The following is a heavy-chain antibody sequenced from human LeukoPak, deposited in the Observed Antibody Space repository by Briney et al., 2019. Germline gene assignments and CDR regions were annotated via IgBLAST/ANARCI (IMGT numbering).Heavy chain of an antibody. J-gene: IGHJ4*02. CDR2: MNPNSGNT. CDR1: GYTFTSYD. Sequence: ASVKVSCKASGYTFTSYDINWVRQATGQGLEWMGWMNPNSGNTGYAQKFQGRVTMTRNTSISTAYMELSSLRSEATAVYYCARGSWELPGLADYWGQGTLVTVSS. V-gene: IGHV1-8*01. CDR3: ARGSWELPGLADY. D-gene: IGHD1-26*01.